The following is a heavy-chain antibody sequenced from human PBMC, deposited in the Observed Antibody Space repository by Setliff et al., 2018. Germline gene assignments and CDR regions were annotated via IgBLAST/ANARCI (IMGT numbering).Heavy chain of an antibody. Sequence: GGSLRLSCGASGFIFSTHAMHWVRQAPGKGLEWVAFLWYDGSNADYADSVKGRFTISRDNSKNMLYLQMNSLKTEDTALYYCTTDWSRGDSGNYLRLDYWGPGTLVTVSS. CDR3: TTDWSRGDSGNYLRLDY. V-gene: IGHV3-30*02. J-gene: IGHJ4*02. D-gene: IGHD3-10*01. CDR1: GFIFSTHA. CDR2: LWYDGSNA.